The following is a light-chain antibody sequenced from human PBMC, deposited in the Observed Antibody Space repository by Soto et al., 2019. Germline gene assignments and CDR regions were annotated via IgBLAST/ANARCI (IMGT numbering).Light chain of an antibody. Sequence: DIVLTQSPDTLSVSPGDRVTLSCRASESLFGFLAWYQQKPGQAPRLLMYWVSTRATGVPARFSGGGSATHVTITISRLTPEDAAFYFCQSYNDWPFASGLGTRLEI. CDR1: ESLFGF. CDR3: QSYNDWPFA. CDR2: WVS. J-gene: IGKJ2*01. V-gene: IGKV3-15*01.